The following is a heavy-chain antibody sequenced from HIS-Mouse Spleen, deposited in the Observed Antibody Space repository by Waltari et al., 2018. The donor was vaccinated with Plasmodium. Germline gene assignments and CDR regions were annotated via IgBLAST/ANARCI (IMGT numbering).Heavy chain of an antibody. CDR1: GFTFSSYW. V-gene: IGHV3-7*01. CDR2: IKQDGSEK. D-gene: IGHD6-13*01. J-gene: IGHJ2*01. Sequence: EVQMVESGGGLVQPGGSLRLACAAAGFTFSSYWMRWVRQARGKGLEWVANIKQDGSEKYYVDSVKGRFTISRDNAKNSLYLQMNSLRAEDTAVYYCASSWYWYFDLWGRGTLVTVSS. CDR3: ASSWYWYFDL.